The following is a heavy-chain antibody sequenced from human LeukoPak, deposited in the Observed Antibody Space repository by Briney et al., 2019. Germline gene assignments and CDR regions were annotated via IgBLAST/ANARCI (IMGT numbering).Heavy chain of an antibody. V-gene: IGHV4-39*07. CDR3: ARTSTGGFDP. CDR2: TYDRGDT. J-gene: IGHJ5*02. D-gene: IGHD3-16*01. Sequence: SETLSLTCTVSGGSTSSSGYFWGWIRQPPGKGLEWIGSTYDRGDTYYNPSLQSRVTISIETSKTQFSLKLSSVTAADTAVYYCARTSTGGFDPWGQGILVTVSS. CDR1: GGSTSSSGYF.